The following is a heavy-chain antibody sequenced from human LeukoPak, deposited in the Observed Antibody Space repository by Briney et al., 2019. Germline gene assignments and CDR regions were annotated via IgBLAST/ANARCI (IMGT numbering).Heavy chain of an antibody. CDR1: GFTFSSYA. CDR3: ARDQRPIAVAGTGGDY. V-gene: IGHV3-30-3*01. D-gene: IGHD6-19*01. Sequence: PGRSLRLSCAASGFTFSSYAMHWVRQAPGKGLEWVAVISYDGSNKYYADSVKGRFTISRDNSKNTLYLQMNSLRAEDTAVYYCARDQRPIAVAGTGGDYWGQGTLVTVSS. J-gene: IGHJ4*02. CDR2: ISYDGSNK.